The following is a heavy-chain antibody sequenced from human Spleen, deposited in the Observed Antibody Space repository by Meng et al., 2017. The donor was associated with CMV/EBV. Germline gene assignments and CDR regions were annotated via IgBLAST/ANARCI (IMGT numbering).Heavy chain of an antibody. CDR3: ARAEAGGRSRKGY. V-gene: IGHV3-30-3*01. CDR1: GFTFSSYA. Sequence: GESLKISCAASGFTFSSYAMHWVRQAPGKGLERVAVISYDGSNKYYADSVKGRFTISRDNSKNTLYLQMNSLRAEDTAVYYCARAEAGGRSRKGYWGQGTLVTVSS. J-gene: IGHJ4*02. D-gene: IGHD2-8*02. CDR2: ISYDGSNK.